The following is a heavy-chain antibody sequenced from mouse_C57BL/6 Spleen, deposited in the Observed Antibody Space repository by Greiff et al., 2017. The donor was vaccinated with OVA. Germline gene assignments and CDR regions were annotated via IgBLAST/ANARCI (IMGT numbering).Heavy chain of an antibody. Sequence: EVQGVESGGGLVQPKGSLKLSCAASGFSFNTYAMNWVRQAPGKGLEWVARIRSKSNNYATYYADSVKDRFTISRDDSESMLYLQMNNLKTEDTAMYYCVRGYPSAMDYWGQGTSVTVSS. D-gene: IGHD1-2*01. V-gene: IGHV10-1*01. J-gene: IGHJ4*01. CDR2: IRSKSNNYAT. CDR1: GFSFNTYA. CDR3: VRGYPSAMDY.